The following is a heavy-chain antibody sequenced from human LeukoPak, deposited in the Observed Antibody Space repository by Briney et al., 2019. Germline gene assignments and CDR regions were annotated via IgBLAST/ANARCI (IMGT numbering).Heavy chain of an antibody. J-gene: IGHJ4*02. V-gene: IGHV3-23*01. CDR3: AKGYRGNYDY. CDR1: GFTFSSYA. CDR2: INDRGGDT. Sequence: GGSLRLSCAASGFTFSSYAMSWVRQAPGKGLEWVSAINDRGGDTYYADSVKGRFTISRDNSKNTLSLQMNSLRAENKAVYYCAKGYRGNYDYWGQGTLVTVSS. D-gene: IGHD1-26*01.